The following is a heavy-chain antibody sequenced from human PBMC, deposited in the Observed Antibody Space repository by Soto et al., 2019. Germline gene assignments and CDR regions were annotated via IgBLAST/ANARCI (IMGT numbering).Heavy chain of an antibody. J-gene: IGHJ5*02. V-gene: IGHV1-18*01. CDR3: ARLKYAPHRAEGLFDP. Sequence: QVLLVQSGAEVKKPGASVKVSCKASGYTFTSYGISWVRQAPGQGLEWMGWISAYNGNTNYAQKLQGRVTMTTDTSTSTAYMELRSLRSDDTAVYYCARLKYAPHRAEGLFDPWGQGTLVTVSS. CDR2: ISAYNGNT. CDR1: GYTFTSYG. D-gene: IGHD2-2*01.